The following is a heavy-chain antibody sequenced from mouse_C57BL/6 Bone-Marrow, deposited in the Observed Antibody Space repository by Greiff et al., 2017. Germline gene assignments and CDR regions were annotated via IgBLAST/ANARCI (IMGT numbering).Heavy chain of an antibody. J-gene: IGHJ4*01. Sequence: QVQLQQSGAELARPGASVKLSCKASGYTFTSYGISWVKQRTGQGLEWIGEIYPRSGNTYYNEKFQGKATITADTSSNTAYLQLSSLTSEDTAVYYCTLPGMDYWGQGTSVTVSS. CDR1: GYTFTSYG. CDR3: TLPGMDY. CDR2: IYPRSGNT. V-gene: IGHV1-81*01.